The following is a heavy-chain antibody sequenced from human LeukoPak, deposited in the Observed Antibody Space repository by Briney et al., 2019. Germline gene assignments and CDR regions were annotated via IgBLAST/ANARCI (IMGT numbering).Heavy chain of an antibody. V-gene: IGHV4-59*01. CDR3: ARGGAEWELPGPSFYYYYGMDV. Sequence: KPSETLSLTCTVSGGSISSYYWSWIRQPPGKGLEWIGYIYYSGSTNYNPSLKSRVTISVDTSKNQFSLKLSSVTAADTAVYYCARGGAEWELPGPSFYYYYGMDVWGQGTTVTVSS. J-gene: IGHJ6*02. CDR1: GGSISSYY. CDR2: IYYSGST. D-gene: IGHD1-26*01.